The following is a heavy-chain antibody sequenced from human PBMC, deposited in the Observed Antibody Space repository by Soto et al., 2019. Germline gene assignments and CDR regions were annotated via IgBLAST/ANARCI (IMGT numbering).Heavy chain of an antibody. Sequence: LEPLSLTCTGSCGSISSYYWSWIRQPPGKGLEWIGYIYHSGSTYYNPSLKSRVTISVDRSKNQFSLKLSSVTAADTAVYYCAGDYYDDGNWFDPWGQGTLVTVSS. CDR3: AGDYYDDGNWFDP. D-gene: IGHD1-26*01. CDR2: IYHSGST. J-gene: IGHJ5*02. V-gene: IGHV4-59*12. CDR1: CGSISSYY.